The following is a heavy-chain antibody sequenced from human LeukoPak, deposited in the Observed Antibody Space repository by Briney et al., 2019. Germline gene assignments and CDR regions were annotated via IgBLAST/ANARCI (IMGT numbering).Heavy chain of an antibody. Sequence: PGGSLRLSCAASGFTFSSYSMNWVRQAPGKGLEWVSYISSSSSTIYYADSVKGRFTISRDNAKNSLYLQMNSLRAEDTAVYYCARDENKGDYGSFDYWGQGTLVTVSS. V-gene: IGHV3-48*01. D-gene: IGHD4-17*01. J-gene: IGHJ4*02. CDR3: ARDENKGDYGSFDY. CDR2: ISSSSSTI. CDR1: GFTFSSYS.